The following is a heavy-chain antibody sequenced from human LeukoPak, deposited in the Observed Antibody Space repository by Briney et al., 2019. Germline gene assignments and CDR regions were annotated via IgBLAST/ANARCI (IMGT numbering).Heavy chain of an antibody. J-gene: IGHJ4*02. CDR3: ARDPARDILTGQYFDY. Sequence: GGSLRLSYAASGFTFSSYAMHWVRQAPGKGLEWVAVISYDGSNKYYADSVKGRFTISRDNSKNTLYLQMNSLRAEDTAVYYCARDPARDILTGQYFDYWGQGTLVTVSS. D-gene: IGHD3-9*01. V-gene: IGHV3-30*04. CDR1: GFTFSSYA. CDR2: ISYDGSNK.